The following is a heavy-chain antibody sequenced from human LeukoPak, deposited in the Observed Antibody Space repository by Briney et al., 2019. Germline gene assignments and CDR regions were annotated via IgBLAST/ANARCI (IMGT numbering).Heavy chain of an antibody. J-gene: IGHJ5*02. D-gene: IGHD3-16*02. Sequence: GSLRLSCAASGLTFSSYAMSWIRQPPGKGLEWIGEINHSGSTNYNPSLKSRVTISVDTSKNQFSLKLSSVTAADTAVYYCARGIGYDYVWGSYRSHANWFDPWGQGTLVTVSS. CDR3: ARGIGYDYVWGSYRSHANWFDP. CDR1: GLTFSSYA. CDR2: INHSGST. V-gene: IGHV4-34*01.